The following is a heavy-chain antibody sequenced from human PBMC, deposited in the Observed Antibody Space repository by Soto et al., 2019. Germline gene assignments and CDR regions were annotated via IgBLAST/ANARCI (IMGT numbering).Heavy chain of an antibody. V-gene: IGHV1-18*01. D-gene: IGHD6-19*01. Sequence: QVQLVQSGAEVKKPGASVKVSCKASGNTFTSYGIGWWRQAPGQGLEWMGWINAYNGNTNYAQKLQGRVTMTTDTSTSTAYMELRSLRSDDTAVFYCARDPVAGTYFDYWGQGTLVTVSS. CDR3: ARDPVAGTYFDY. CDR2: INAYNGNT. J-gene: IGHJ4*02. CDR1: GNTFTSYG.